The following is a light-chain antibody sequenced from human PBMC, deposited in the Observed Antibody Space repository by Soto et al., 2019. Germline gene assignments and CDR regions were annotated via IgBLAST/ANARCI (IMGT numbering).Light chain of an antibody. Sequence: QSVLTQPPSASGSPGQSVTFSCTGTSSDVGGYNYVSWYQQHPGKAPKLLIYEVSKRPSGVPDRFSGSKSGNTASLTVSGLQAEDEADYYCSSYAGSNNVVFGVGTQLTVL. CDR3: SSYAGSNNVV. V-gene: IGLV2-8*01. J-gene: IGLJ2*01. CDR1: SSDVGGYNY. CDR2: EVS.